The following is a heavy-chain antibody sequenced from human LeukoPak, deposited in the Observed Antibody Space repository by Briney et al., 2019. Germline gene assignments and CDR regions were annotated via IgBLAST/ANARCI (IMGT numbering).Heavy chain of an antibody. V-gene: IGHV3-74*01. J-gene: IGHJ4*02. CDR1: GYTFSNYW. Sequence: GGPLRLSCAVSGYTFSNYWILSVRQAPGKGLVWVSRINSDGSSTNYADSVKGRFTISRDNAKNTLYLQMNSLRAEDTAVYYCALTMGSGWFYYWGQGTLVTVSS. D-gene: IGHD6-19*01. CDR3: ALTMGSGWFYY. CDR2: INSDGSST.